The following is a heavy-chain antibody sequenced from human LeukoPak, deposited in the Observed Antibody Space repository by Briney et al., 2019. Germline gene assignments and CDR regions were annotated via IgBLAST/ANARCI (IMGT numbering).Heavy chain of an antibody. CDR1: GFPFSTSA. CDR3: ATVRYDYGDPVGWFDP. V-gene: IGHV3-23*01. J-gene: IGHJ5*02. Sequence: GGSLRLSCAPSGFPFSTSAMTWVRQAPGKGLEWVSHILSTGTTYYADSVRGRFTISRDNSKNTLYLLMTSLRAEDTAVYYCATVRYDYGDPVGWFDPWGQGTLVTVSS. CDR2: ILSTGTT. D-gene: IGHD4-17*01.